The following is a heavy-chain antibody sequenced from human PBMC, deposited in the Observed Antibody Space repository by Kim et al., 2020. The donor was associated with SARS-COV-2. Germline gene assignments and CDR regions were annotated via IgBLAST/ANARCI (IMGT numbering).Heavy chain of an antibody. D-gene: IGHD3-10*01. Sequence: SVKVSCKASGGTFSSYAISWVRQAPGQGLEWMGGIIPIFGTANYAQKFQGRVTITADESTSTAYMELSSLRSEDTAVYYCARSFSNYYGSGSRYSYGGMDVWGQGTTVTVSS. CDR1: GGTFSSYA. CDR3: ARSFSNYYGSGSRYSYGGMDV. V-gene: IGHV1-69*13. CDR2: IIPIFGTA. J-gene: IGHJ6*02.